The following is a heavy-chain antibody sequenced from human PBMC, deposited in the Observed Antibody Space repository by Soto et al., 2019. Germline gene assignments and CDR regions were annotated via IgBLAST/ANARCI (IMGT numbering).Heavy chain of an antibody. Sequence: QVQLVQSGAEEKKPGASVKVSCKASGYTFTSYAMHWVRQAPGQRLEWMGWINVGNGNTKYSQKFQGRVTITRDTSASTAYMELSSLRSEDTAVYYCARRGDGMDVWGQGPTVTVSS. CDR2: INVGNGNT. CDR1: GYTFTSYA. CDR3: ARRGDGMDV. D-gene: IGHD3-10*01. J-gene: IGHJ6*02. V-gene: IGHV1-3*05.